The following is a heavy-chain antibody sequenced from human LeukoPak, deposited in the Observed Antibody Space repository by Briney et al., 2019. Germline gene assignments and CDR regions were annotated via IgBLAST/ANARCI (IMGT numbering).Heavy chain of an antibody. D-gene: IGHD1-26*01. CDR2: INYSGST. Sequence: SETLSLTCTVSGGSISSSSHFWSWLRQPPGKGLEWIASINYSGSTYYNPSLKSRVTISVDTSKNQFSLKLSSVTAADTAVYYCARARGTRGAPDYWGQGTLVTVSS. CDR1: GGSISSSSHF. V-gene: IGHV4-39*07. CDR3: ARARGTRGAPDY. J-gene: IGHJ4*02.